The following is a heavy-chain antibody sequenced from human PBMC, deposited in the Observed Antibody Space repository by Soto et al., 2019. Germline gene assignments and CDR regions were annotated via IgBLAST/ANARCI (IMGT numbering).Heavy chain of an antibody. CDR1: GGTFSSYA. J-gene: IGHJ3*02. Sequence: SVKVSCKASGGTFSSYAISRVRQAPGQGLEWMGGIIPIFGTANYAQKFQGRVTITADESTSTAYMELSSLRSEDTAVYYCARGLRNRYYYDSSGLTPDAFDTWGQGTMVTVSS. CDR3: ARGLRNRYYYDSSGLTPDAFDT. D-gene: IGHD3-22*01. CDR2: IIPIFGTA. V-gene: IGHV1-69*13.